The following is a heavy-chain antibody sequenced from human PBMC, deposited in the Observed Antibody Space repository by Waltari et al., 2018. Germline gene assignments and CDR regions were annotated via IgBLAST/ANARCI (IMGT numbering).Heavy chain of an antibody. J-gene: IGHJ4*02. CDR3: ATSYYDILTGYSTPWY. V-gene: IGHV3-23*04. CDR2: IRGSGGST. Sequence: EVQLVESGGGLVQPGGSLRLSCAASGFTFNIYAMSWVRQAPGKGLEWVSAIRGSGGSTYYADSVKGRFTISRDNSKNTLYLQMNSLRAEDTAVYYCATSYYDILTGYSTPWYWGQGTLVTVSS. D-gene: IGHD3-9*01. CDR1: GFTFNIYA.